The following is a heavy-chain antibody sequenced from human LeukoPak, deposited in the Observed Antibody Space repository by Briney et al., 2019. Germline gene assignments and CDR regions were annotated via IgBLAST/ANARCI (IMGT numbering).Heavy chain of an antibody. CDR1: SGSISTSNYY. CDR2: IFYSGST. D-gene: IGHD6-19*01. Sequence: KSSETLSLTCTVSSGSISTSNYYWGWVRQPPGKALEWIGNIFYSGSTYYSPSLKSRVTISLDTSRNQFSLKLNSVTAADTAVYYCAREALGAEIAVAGTVDYWGQGTLVTVSS. V-gene: IGHV4-39*07. J-gene: IGHJ4*02. CDR3: AREALGAEIAVAGTVDY.